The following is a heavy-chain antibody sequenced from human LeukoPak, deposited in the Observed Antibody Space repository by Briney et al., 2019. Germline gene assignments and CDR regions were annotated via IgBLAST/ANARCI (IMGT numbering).Heavy chain of an antibody. D-gene: IGHD6-6*01. J-gene: IGHJ1*01. Sequence: SGTLSLTCAVSGDSISSNYCWRWVRQFPGKGLEWIGYIYHSGSTNYNPSLQSRVTISVDTSKNQFSLNLNSVTAADTAVYYCARGGAARLHFQNWGQGTLVTVSS. CDR2: IYHSGST. CDR3: ARGGAARLHFQN. V-gene: IGHV4-4*02. CDR1: GDSISSNYC.